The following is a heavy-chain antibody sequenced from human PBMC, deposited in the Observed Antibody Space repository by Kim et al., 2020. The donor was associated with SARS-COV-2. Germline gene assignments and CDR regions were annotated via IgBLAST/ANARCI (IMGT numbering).Heavy chain of an antibody. CDR2: IKYDESER. Sequence: GRSLRLSCIASGFSFSNYWMAWVRQAPGKGPEWVANIKYDESERYYVDSVKGRFIISRDNGKRSLYLQMDSLRAEDTALYYCARDVGGNLENWGQGTLVTVSP. CDR1: GFSFSNYW. V-gene: IGHV3-7*01. J-gene: IGHJ4*02. CDR3: ARDVGGNLEN. D-gene: IGHD2-15*01.